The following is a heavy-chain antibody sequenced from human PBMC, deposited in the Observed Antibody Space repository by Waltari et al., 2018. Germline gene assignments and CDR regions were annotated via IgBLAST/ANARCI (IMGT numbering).Heavy chain of an antibody. J-gene: IGHJ4*02. V-gene: IGHV3-30*02. D-gene: IGHD2-21*01. CDR2: IWHDGNKE. Sequence: QVQLVESGGDIVQPGGSLRLSCAASGFTFSDYGFHWVRQAQGKGLEWVTVIWHDGNKEVYADSFKGRFIVSRDNSKSTLYLQMNSLTPEKSAVYYCAKDLHGTNLWSFFDQWGQGTLVSVSS. CDR3: AKDLHGTNLWSFFDQ. CDR1: GFTFSDYG.